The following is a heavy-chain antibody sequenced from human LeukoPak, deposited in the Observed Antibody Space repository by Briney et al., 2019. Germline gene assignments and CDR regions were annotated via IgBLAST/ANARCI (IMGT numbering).Heavy chain of an antibody. CDR1: GFTFSSYS. D-gene: IGHD2-2*01. Sequence: GGSLRLSCAASGFTFSSYSMNWVRQAPGKGLEWVSYISSSSSTIYYADSVKGRFTISRDNAKNSLYLQMNSLRAEDTAAYYCAKGSARRSSAKGALDYWGQGTLVTVSS. J-gene: IGHJ4*02. CDR3: AKGSARRSSAKGALDY. CDR2: ISSSSSTI. V-gene: IGHV3-48*01.